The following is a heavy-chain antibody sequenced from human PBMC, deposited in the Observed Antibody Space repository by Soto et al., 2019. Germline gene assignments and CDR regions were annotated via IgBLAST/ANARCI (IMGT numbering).Heavy chain of an antibody. CDR1: GYTFIRYG. D-gene: IGHD2-15*01. CDR3: AREGYCSSGSGALYSHDYFGMDV. CDR2: ISTYNSNT. J-gene: IGHJ6*02. Sequence: QVQLVQSGVEMKKPGASVKVSCKASGYTFIRYGISWVRQAPGLGLERMGWISTYNSNTNYAQKFKGRVTMTTVTYPDTAYLEVRSLTSDDTAVYYCAREGYCSSGSGALYSHDYFGMDVWGQGTTVTVSS. V-gene: IGHV1-18*01.